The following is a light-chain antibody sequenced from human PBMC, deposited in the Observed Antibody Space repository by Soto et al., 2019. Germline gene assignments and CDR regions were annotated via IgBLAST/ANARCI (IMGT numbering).Light chain of an antibody. J-gene: IGLJ2*01. V-gene: IGLV1-44*01. Sequence: QLVLTQPPSASGTPGQRVTISCSGSSSNIGGNTVTWYQQIPGTAPRLLIYSDSQRPSGVPDRFSGSKSGTSASLAISGLQSEDEADYYCASWDDSLNVLFGGGTKLTVL. CDR1: SSNIGGNT. CDR2: SDS. CDR3: ASWDDSLNVL.